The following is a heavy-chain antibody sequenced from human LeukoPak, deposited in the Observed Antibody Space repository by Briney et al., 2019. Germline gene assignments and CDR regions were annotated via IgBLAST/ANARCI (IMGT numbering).Heavy chain of an antibody. CDR1: GFTFSSYA. J-gene: IGHJ3*02. V-gene: IGHV3-23*01. D-gene: IGHD2-21*02. CDR3: AKDIVVVTSGSNAFDI. CDR2: ISGSGGST. Sequence: GGSLRLSCAASGFTFSSYAMSWVRQAPGKGLEWVSAISGSGGSTYYADSVKGRLTISRDNSKNTLYLQMNSLRAEDTAVYYCAKDIVVVTSGSNAFDIWGQGTMVTVSS.